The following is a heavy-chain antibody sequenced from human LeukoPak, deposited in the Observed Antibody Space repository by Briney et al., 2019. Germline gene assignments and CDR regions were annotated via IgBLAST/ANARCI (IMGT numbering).Heavy chain of an antibody. V-gene: IGHV3-48*01. D-gene: IGHD3-9*01. CDR2: VRTRGDPT. CDR1: GFRFDSYP. Sequence: GRSLRLSWAVSGFRFDSYPMNWVRQPPGKGMEWLSNVRTRGDPTSYADSVRSRFTISKDNANKSLFLQINSLRVEDTAVYFCVRDVDYSFDYWGQGVLVIVSS. J-gene: IGHJ4*02. CDR3: VRDVDYSFDY.